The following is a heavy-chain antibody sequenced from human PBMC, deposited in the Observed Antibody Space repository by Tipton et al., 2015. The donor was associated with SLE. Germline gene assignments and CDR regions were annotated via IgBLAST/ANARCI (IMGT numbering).Heavy chain of an antibody. J-gene: IGHJ5*02. CDR3: ARDCYRSKWLNP. V-gene: IGHV3-21*06. Sequence: SLRLSCAASGFTFSSYSMDWVRQAPGKGLEWVSSISSSSVYIYYADSVQGRFTISRDNAKNSLYLQMNSLRAEDTAVYYCARDCYRSKWLNPGGQGPMVSVS. CDR1: GFTFSSYS. D-gene: IGHD3-16*02. CDR2: ISSSSVYI.